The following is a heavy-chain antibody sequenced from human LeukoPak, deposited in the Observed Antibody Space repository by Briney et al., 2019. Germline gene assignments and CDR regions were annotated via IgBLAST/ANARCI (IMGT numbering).Heavy chain of an antibody. J-gene: IGHJ4*02. D-gene: IGHD6-19*01. CDR2: ISSSSSYI. V-gene: IGHV3-21*01. CDR1: GFTFSSYS. Sequence: PGGSLRLSCAASGFTFSSYSMNWVRQAPGRGLEWVSSISSSSSYIYYADSVKGRFTISRDNAKNSLYLQMNRLRAEDTAVYYCARSGLDAGSCDYWGQGTLVTVSS. CDR3: ARSGLDAGSCDY.